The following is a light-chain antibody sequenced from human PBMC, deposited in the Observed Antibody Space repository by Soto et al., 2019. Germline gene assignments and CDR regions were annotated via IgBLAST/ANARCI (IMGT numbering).Light chain of an antibody. Sequence: EIVLTQSPGTLSLSPGERATLSCRASPCVSNNYLAWYQQKPGQAPRLLIYGASNRATGIPDRFSGSGSATDFTLTISRLEPEDFAVYFCQQSGSSPLTFGGGTKVDIK. V-gene: IGKV3-20*01. J-gene: IGKJ4*01. CDR1: PCVSNNY. CDR2: GAS. CDR3: QQSGSSPLT.